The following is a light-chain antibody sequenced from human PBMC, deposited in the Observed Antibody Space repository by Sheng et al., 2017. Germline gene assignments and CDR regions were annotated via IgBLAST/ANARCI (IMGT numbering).Light chain of an antibody. Sequence: DIQMTQSPSTLSASVGDRVTITCRASQSISSSLVWYQQKPGKAPNLLIYRASTLQSGVPSRFSGSGSGTEFTLTIGSLQPDYFATYYCQQDNSYPLTFGGGTKVEIK. CDR3: QQDNSYPLT. CDR2: RAS. J-gene: IGKJ4*01. V-gene: IGKV1-5*03. CDR1: QSISSS.